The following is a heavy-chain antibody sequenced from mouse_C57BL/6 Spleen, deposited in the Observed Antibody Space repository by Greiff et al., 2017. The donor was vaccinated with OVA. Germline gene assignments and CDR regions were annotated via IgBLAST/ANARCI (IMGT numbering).Heavy chain of an antibody. J-gene: IGHJ4*01. V-gene: IGHV5-17*01. CDR1: GFTFSDYG. Sequence: EVQGVESGGGLVKPGGSLKLSCAASGFTFSDYGMHWVRQAPEKGLEWVAYISSGSSTISYADTVKGRFTISRDNAKNTLFLQMTSLRSEDTAMYYCARLRYDYDDAMDYWGQGTSVTVSA. CDR2: ISSGSSTI. CDR3: ARLRYDYDDAMDY. D-gene: IGHD2-4*01.